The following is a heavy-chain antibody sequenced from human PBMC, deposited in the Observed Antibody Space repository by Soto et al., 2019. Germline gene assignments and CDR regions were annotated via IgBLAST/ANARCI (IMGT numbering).Heavy chain of an antibody. CDR2: IAYDGSNA. CDR3: ARGDREDILVVVGVRPGEYGIDI. V-gene: IGHV3-30-3*01. J-gene: IGHJ6*02. CDR1: GFTFRNHA. Sequence: QVQLVESGGGVVQPGGSLRLSCAASGFTFRNHAMHWVRQAPGKGLECLVVIAYDGSNAFYRDSVKGRFTISRDNSKNTLYLHMNSLRSEDTGVHYCARGDREDILVVVGVRPGEYGIDIWGQGTTVTVSS. D-gene: IGHD2-15*01.